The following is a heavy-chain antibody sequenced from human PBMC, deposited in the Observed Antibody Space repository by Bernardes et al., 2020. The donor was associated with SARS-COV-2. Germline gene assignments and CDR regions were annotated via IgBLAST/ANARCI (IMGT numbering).Heavy chain of an antibody. Sequence: SETLSLTCTVSGGSISSYYWSWIRQPPGKGLEWIGYIYYSGSTNYNPSLKSRVTISVDTSKNQFSLKLSSVTAADTAVYYCARTRIGDSYGYFDYWGQGTLVTVSS. CDR3: ARTRIGDSYGYFDY. D-gene: IGHD5-18*01. CDR2: IYYSGST. J-gene: IGHJ4*02. CDR1: GGSISSYY. V-gene: IGHV4-59*08.